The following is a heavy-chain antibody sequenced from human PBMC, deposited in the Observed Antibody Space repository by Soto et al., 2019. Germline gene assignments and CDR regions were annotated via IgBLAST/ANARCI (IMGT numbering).Heavy chain of an antibody. D-gene: IGHD3-22*01. CDR1: GGSISGRC. CDR2: FCYTGST. J-gene: IGHJ5*02. CDR3: AKSHYDSSGYYIIDH. V-gene: IGHV4-59*01. Sequence: SETLSLTCTVSGGSISGRCWSWVRQSPGKGLEWIGYFCYTGSTNYNPSLKSRVAISVDRSKTQCSLKLTSVTAADTAVYYCAKSHYDSSGYYIIDHWGQGTLVTVSS.